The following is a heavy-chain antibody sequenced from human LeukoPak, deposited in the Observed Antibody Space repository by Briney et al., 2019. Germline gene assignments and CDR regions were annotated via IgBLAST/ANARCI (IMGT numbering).Heavy chain of an antibody. V-gene: IGHV5-51*01. CDR3: ARCLGSSSPFDY. CDR1: GNSFTNYW. D-gene: IGHD6-6*01. J-gene: IGHJ4*02. CDR2: IYPGDSAT. Sequence: GESLKISCKGSGNSFTNYWIGWVRQMPGKGPEWMGIIYPGDSATRYSPSFQGQVTISADKSISTAYLQWSSLKASDTAVYYCARCLGSSSPFDYWGQGTLVTVSS.